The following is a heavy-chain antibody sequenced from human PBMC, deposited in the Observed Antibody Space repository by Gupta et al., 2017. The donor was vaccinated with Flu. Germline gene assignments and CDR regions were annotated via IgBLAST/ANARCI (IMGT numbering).Heavy chain of an antibody. J-gene: IGHJ4*02. CDR2: IFPNDEK. V-gene: IGHV2-26*01. Sequence: QVTLKESGPVLVKHTETLTLTCIVSGLSLSNTRMGVSWIRQPPGKALEWLAHIFPNDEKSYRTSLKSRLTISKDTSKSQVVLTMTNMDPVDKATYYCARRDDYYDDSGHYYFDYWGQGTLVTVSS. CDR3: ARRDDYYDDSGHYYFDY. D-gene: IGHD3-22*01. CDR1: GLSLSNTRMG.